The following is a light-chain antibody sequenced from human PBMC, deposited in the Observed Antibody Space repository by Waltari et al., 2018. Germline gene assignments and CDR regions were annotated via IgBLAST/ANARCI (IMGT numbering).Light chain of an antibody. J-gene: IGKJ4*01. CDR1: HSVKTN. CDR2: DAS. V-gene: IGKV3-15*01. CDR3: QQYYSTPPA. Sequence: EVVMTQSPATLSVSPGERATLSCRASHSVKTNLAWYQQKPGQAPRLVIFDASTRATGIPARFSGSGSGTEFTLTISSLQPEDSAVYYCQQYYSTPPAFGGGTKVGIK.